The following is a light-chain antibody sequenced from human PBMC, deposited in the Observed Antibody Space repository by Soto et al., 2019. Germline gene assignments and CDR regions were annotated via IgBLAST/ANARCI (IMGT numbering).Light chain of an antibody. V-gene: IGKV1-39*01. CDR2: AAS. CDR1: QGISTF. Sequence: DIPMTQSPSSLSASVGDRVTITCRASQGISTFLNWYQQKPGKAHKVLIYAASSLQSGVPSRFSGRGSGTDFTLTISSLQPEDFATYYCQHSSSTSSYTFGQGTKLEIK. CDR3: QHSSSTSSYT. J-gene: IGKJ2*01.